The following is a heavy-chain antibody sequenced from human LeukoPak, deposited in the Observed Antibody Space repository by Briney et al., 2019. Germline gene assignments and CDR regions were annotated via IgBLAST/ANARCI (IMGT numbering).Heavy chain of an antibody. CDR3: ARAMAIAVAGTAFGVDV. CDR2: INPSGGST. D-gene: IGHD6-19*01. CDR1: GYPFTSYY. J-gene: IGHJ6*02. V-gene: IGHV1-46*01. Sequence: ASVTVSCKASGYPFTSYYMHWVRQAPGQGLEWMGIINPSGGSTTYAQKFQGRVTMTRDTSTSTVYIELSSLKSEDTAVCHCARAMAIAVAGTAFGVDVWGQGTTVTVSS.